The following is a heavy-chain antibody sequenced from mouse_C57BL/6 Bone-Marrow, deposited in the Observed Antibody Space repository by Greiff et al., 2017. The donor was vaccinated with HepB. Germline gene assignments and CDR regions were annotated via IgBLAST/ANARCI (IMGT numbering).Heavy chain of an antibody. CDR2: ISYDGSN. CDR1: GYSITSGYY. V-gene: IGHV3-6*01. J-gene: IGHJ2*01. Sequence: DVKLQESGPGLVKPSQSLSLTCSVTGYSITSGYYWNWIRQFPGNKLEWMGYISYDGSNNYNPSLKNRISITRDTSKNQFFLKLNSVTTEDTATYYCARGSSYNFDYWGQGTTLTVSS. CDR3: ARGSSYNFDY. D-gene: IGHD1-1*01.